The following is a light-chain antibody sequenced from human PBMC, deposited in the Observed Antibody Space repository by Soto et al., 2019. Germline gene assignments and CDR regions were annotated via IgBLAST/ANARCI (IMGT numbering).Light chain of an antibody. CDR1: QGISSY. Sequence: IQLTQSPSSLSAPVGDRVTITCRASQGISSYLAWYQQISGKAPKLLIYAASTLHSGVPSRFTGSGSGTDFTLTISSLQPEDFATYYCQHLHSYPPTFGGGTKVEIK. CDR2: AAS. V-gene: IGKV1-9*01. J-gene: IGKJ4*01. CDR3: QHLHSYPPT.